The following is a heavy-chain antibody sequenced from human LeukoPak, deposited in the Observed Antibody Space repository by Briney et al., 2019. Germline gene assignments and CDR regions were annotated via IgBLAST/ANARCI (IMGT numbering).Heavy chain of an antibody. CDR3: AILEFLVWHEEVDAFDI. V-gene: IGHV1-3*01. CDR2: INAGNGNT. CDR1: GYTFTSYA. Sequence: ASVKVSCKASGYTFTSYAMHWVRQAPGQRLEWMGWINAGNGNTKYSQKFQGRVTITRDTSASTAYMELSSLRSEDTAVYYCAILEFLVWHEEVDAFDIWGQGTMVTVSS. D-gene: IGHD5/OR15-5a*01. J-gene: IGHJ3*02.